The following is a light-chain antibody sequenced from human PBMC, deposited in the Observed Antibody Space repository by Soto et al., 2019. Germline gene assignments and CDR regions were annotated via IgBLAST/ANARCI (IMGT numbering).Light chain of an antibody. CDR2: AAS. J-gene: IGKJ1*01. CDR1: QRISSY. Sequence: DIQMTQSPSSLSASVGDRVTITCRASQRISSYLNWYQQKPGKAPKLLIYAASSLQSGVPSWFSSSGSGTDFTLTISSLQPEDFATYYCQQSYSAPRTFGQGTKVEIK. V-gene: IGKV1-39*01. CDR3: QQSYSAPRT.